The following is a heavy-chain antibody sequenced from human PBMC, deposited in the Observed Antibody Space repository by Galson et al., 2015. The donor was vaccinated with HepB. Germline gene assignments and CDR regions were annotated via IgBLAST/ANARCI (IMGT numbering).Heavy chain of an antibody. Sequence: ETLSLTCTVSDGSISHYCWNWIRQTPVKGLAWIGYIYDGGRTKYNPSLKSRVAMSVDTSKNQFSLKLTSVTEADTAVYFCARDGPSRGFDHWGQGTLVSVSS. V-gene: IGHV4-59*01. D-gene: IGHD6-13*01. CDR3: ARDGPSRGFDH. CDR1: DGSISHYC. CDR2: IYDGGRT. J-gene: IGHJ4*02.